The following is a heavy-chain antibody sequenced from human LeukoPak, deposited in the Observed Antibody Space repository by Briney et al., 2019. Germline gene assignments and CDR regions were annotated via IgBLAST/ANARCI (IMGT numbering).Heavy chain of an antibody. V-gene: IGHV4-30-2*01. D-gene: IGHD2-2*01. Sequence: NWVRQAPGKGLEWIGYIYHSGSTYYNPSLKSRVTISVDRSKNQFSLKLSSVTAADTAVYYCARVHGLVPAAIDYWGQGTLVTVSS. CDR2: IYHSGST. CDR3: ARVHGLVPAAIDY. J-gene: IGHJ4*02.